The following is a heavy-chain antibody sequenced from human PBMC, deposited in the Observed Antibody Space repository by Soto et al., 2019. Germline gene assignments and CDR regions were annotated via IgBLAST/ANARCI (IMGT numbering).Heavy chain of an antibody. CDR2: INHSGST. CDR1: GGSFSGYY. V-gene: IGHV4-34*01. Sequence: SETLSLTCAVYGGSFSGYYWSWIRQPPGKGLEWIGEINHSGSTNYNPSLKSRVTISVDTSKNQFSLKLSSVTAADTAVYYCARGGRRWLQLNYYYYGMDVWGQGTTVTVSS. CDR3: ARGGRRWLQLNYYYYGMDV. J-gene: IGHJ6*02. D-gene: IGHD5-12*01.